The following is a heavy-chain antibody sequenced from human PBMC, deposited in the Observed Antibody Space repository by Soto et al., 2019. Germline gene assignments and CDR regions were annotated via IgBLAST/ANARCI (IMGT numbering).Heavy chain of an antibody. D-gene: IGHD6-19*01. CDR1: GFAFTNYA. CDR2: ISGNGGTT. Sequence: PGGSLRLSCAASGFAFTNYAMTWVRQAPGKGLECVSGISGNGGTTFSADSVKGRFTISRDFSKNTLHLQMNSLRAEDTAVYYCARSLEWLPLGYYGMDVWGQGTTVTVSS. CDR3: ARSLEWLPLGYYGMDV. J-gene: IGHJ6*02. V-gene: IGHV3-23*01.